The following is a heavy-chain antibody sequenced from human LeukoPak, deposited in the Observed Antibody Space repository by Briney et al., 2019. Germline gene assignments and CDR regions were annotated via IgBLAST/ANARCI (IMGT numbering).Heavy chain of an antibody. V-gene: IGHV3-21*01. CDR2: ISTSSSDI. J-gene: IGHJ4*02. Sequence: PGGSLRLSCAASGFTFSSYSMNWVRQAPGKGPEWVSTISTSSSDIYYADSVKGRFTISRDNAKNSLYLQMNSLRAEDTAVYYCARDHDYVWGSYRYTLVYWGQGTLVTVSS. CDR3: ARDHDYVWGSYRYTLVY. CDR1: GFTFSSYS. D-gene: IGHD3-16*02.